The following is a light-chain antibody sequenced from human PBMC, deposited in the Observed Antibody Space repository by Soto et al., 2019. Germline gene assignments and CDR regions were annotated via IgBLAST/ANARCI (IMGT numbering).Light chain of an antibody. J-gene: IGKJ1*01. CDR3: QQYSNSPPWT. V-gene: IGKV3-20*01. CDR1: QSVSSNY. Sequence: EIVLTQSPGTLSLSPGERATLSCRASQSVSSNYLGWYQQKPGQAPRLLIYGTSNRATGIPDRFSGSGSGTDFTLTISRLEPEDFAVYYCQQYSNSPPWTFGQGTKVEIK. CDR2: GTS.